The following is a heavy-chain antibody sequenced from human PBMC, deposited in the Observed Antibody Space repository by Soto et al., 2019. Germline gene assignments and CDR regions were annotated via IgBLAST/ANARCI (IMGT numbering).Heavy chain of an antibody. CDR3: ARAIHDYDTTGYLSFDY. V-gene: IGHV4-61*01. Sequence: PSETLSLTCAVSGGSVSSGNYYWSWLRQPPGKGLEWIGYVYYTGSTNYNPSLKSRVTISVDTSKNQFSLRLSSVTAADTAVYFCARAIHDYDTTGYLSFDYWGQGTLVTVPQ. CDR1: GGSVSSGNYY. J-gene: IGHJ4*02. D-gene: IGHD3-22*01. CDR2: VYYTGST.